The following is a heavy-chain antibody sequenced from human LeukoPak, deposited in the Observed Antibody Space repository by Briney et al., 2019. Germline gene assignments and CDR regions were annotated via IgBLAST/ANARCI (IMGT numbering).Heavy chain of an antibody. CDR2: IIPIFGTA. D-gene: IGHD3-22*01. J-gene: IGHJ4*02. CDR1: GYTFTSYA. CDR3: ARVHEYYYDSSGYYYFDY. Sequence: SVKVSCKASGYTFTSYAISWVRQAPGQGLEWMGGIIPIFGTANYAQKFQGRVTITADESTSTAYMELSSLRSEDTAVYYCARVHEYYYDSSGYYYFDYWGQGTLVTVSS. V-gene: IGHV1-69*13.